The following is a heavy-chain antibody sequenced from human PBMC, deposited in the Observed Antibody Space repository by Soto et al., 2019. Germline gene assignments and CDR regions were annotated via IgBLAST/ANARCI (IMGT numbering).Heavy chain of an antibody. CDR3: ALGEWLSTSYFNF. V-gene: IGHV3-23*01. CDR2: ISGSGGAT. Sequence: AGSLRLSCAASGFTFTSFAVSWVRQAPGKGLEWVSAISGSGGATYYADSVKGRFTVSRDNSRNTVYLQVDSLRVEDTAVYHCALGEWLSTSYFNFWGQGTLVTVS. J-gene: IGHJ4*02. D-gene: IGHD3-3*01. CDR1: GFTFTSFA.